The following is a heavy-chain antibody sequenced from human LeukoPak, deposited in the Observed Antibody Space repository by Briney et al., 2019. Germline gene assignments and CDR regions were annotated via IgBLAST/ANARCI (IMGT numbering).Heavy chain of an antibody. CDR1: GYTFTSHS. V-gene: IGHV1-46*01. CDR2: INPITGST. Sequence: ASVKVFCKASGYTFTSHSIHWVRQAPGEGLEWMGIINPITGSTNYAQKFQGTVTMTRDTSTSTVYMDLRSLRSEDTAVYYCARDTIWGRGSYLDVWGRGTLVTVSS. J-gene: IGHJ2*01. D-gene: IGHD3-10*01. CDR3: ARDTIWGRGSYLDV.